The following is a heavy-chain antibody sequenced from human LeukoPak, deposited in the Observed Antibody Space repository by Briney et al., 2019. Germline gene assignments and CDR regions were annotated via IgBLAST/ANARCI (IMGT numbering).Heavy chain of an antibody. CDR3: AKGSSTTCPCYRDY. CDR1: GFTFSSYA. D-gene: IGHD2-2*01. V-gene: IGHV3-23*01. CDR2: ITTDGHST. Sequence: GGSLRLSCAASGFTFSSYAMSWVRQAPGKGLEWVSAITTDGHSTYYADSVKGRFTISRDNSKNTLYLQMNSLRAEDTALYYCAKGSSTTCPCYRDYWGQGTLVTVSS. J-gene: IGHJ4*02.